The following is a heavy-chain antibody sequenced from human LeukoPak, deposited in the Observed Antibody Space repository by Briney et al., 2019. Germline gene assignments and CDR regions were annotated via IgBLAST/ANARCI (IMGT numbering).Heavy chain of an antibody. CDR2: IYYSGST. Sequence: PSETLSLTCTVSGGSISSYYWSWIRQPPGKGLEWIGYIYYSGSTNYNPSLKSRVTISVDTSKNQFSLKLSSVTAADTAVYYCARGSMVRGVIWAQLYYYGMDVWGQGTTVTVSS. V-gene: IGHV4-59*01. CDR1: GGSISSYY. CDR3: ARGSMVRGVIWAQLYYYGMDV. J-gene: IGHJ6*02. D-gene: IGHD3-10*01.